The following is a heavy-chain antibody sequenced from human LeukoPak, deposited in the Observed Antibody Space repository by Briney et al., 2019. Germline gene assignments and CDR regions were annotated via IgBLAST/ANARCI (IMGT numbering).Heavy chain of an antibody. CDR3: ARVNPLWKNYDY. Sequence: PGGSLRLSCAASGFTFSSYSMNWVRQAPGKGLEWVSSISSSSSYIYYADSVKGRFTISRDNAKNSLYLQMNSLRAEDTAVYYCARVNPLWKNYDYWGQGTLVTVSS. CDR2: ISSSSSYI. CDR1: GFTFSSYS. J-gene: IGHJ4*02. V-gene: IGHV3-21*01. D-gene: IGHD5-18*01.